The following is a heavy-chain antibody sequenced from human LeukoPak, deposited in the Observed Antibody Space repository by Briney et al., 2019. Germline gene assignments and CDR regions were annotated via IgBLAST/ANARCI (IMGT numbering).Heavy chain of an antibody. D-gene: IGHD1-26*01. CDR2: IYPGHSDT. J-gene: IGHJ4*02. CDR3: ARHRGELRPFDY. V-gene: IGHV5-51*01. Sequence: GGSLEISCQGSGSTFTSYWIGGVGRLPGKGLEGMGIIYPGHSDTRYSPSFQGQVTISADKSISTAYLQWSSLKASDTAMYYCARHRGELRPFDYWGQGTLVTVSS. CDR1: GSTFTSYW.